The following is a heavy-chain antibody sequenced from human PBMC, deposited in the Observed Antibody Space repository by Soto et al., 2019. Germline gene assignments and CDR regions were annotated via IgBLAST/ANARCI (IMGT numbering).Heavy chain of an antibody. CDR3: ARDQGLID. CDR2: IYYSGGT. J-gene: IGHJ4*02. CDR1: GGSISGYY. Sequence: SETLSLTCTVSGGSISGYYWSWIRQPPGKGLEWIGYIYYSGGTSYSPSLKSRVTISVDTSRNQFSLKLSSVTAADTAVYYCARDQGLIDWGQGTLVTVSS. V-gene: IGHV4-59*01.